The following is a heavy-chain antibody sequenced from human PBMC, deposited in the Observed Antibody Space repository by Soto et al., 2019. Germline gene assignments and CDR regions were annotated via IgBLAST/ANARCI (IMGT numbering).Heavy chain of an antibody. V-gene: IGHV1-69*13. CDR2: SIPIFGRA. CDR3: ARDRITHFGVTSSGTGV. Sequence: SVNVSFRTAGGTFSSYSSSWVRQAPGEWLEWVGGSIPIFGRANYAQKFQGRVTITAEESTSTAYMALRSLRSEGTAVYYGARDRITHFGVTSSGTGVWGEGATVTVSS. CDR1: GGTFSSYS. D-gene: IGHD3-3*01. J-gene: IGHJ6*01.